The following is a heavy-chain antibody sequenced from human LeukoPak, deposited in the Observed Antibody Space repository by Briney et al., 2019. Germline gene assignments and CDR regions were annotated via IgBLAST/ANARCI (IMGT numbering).Heavy chain of an antibody. CDR3: ARYDILTGLQGGFFDY. J-gene: IGHJ4*02. D-gene: IGHD3-9*01. CDR2: INHSGST. CDR1: GGSFSGYY. V-gene: IGHV4-34*01. Sequence: SETLSLTCAVYGGSFSGYYWSWIRQPPGKGLEWIGEINHSGSTNYNPSLKSRVTISVDTSKNQFSLKLSSVTAVDTAVYYCARYDILTGLQGGFFDYWGQGTLVTVSS.